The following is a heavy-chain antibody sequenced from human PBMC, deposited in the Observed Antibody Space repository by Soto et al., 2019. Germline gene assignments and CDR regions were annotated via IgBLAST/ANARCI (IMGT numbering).Heavy chain of an antibody. Sequence: VKVSCKASGGTFSSYAISWVRQAPGQGLEWMGGIIPIFGTANYAQKFQGRVTITADKSTSTAYMELSSLRSEDTAVYYCARDDSSGFDLDYWGQGTLGTVSS. J-gene: IGHJ4*02. V-gene: IGHV1-69*13. CDR2: IIPIFGTA. CDR3: ARDDSSGFDLDY. CDR1: GGTFSSYA. D-gene: IGHD3-22*01.